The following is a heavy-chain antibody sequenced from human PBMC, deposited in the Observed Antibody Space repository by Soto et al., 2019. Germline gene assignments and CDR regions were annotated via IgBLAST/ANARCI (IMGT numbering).Heavy chain of an antibody. Sequence: QVQLVESGGGVVQPGRSLRLSCAASGFTFSSYGMHWVRQAPGKGLEWVAVIWYDGSNKYYADTVKGRFTISRDNSKNMLCLQMNSLRAEDTAVYYCARDNDPGIAVAGKDYWGQGTLVTVSS. D-gene: IGHD6-19*01. CDR1: GFTFSSYG. CDR3: ARDNDPGIAVAGKDY. V-gene: IGHV3-33*01. CDR2: IWYDGSNK. J-gene: IGHJ4*02.